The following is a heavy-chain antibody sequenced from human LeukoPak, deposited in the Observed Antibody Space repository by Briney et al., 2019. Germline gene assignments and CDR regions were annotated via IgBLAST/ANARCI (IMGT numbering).Heavy chain of an antibody. J-gene: IGHJ3*02. V-gene: IGHV4-61*02. D-gene: IGHD4-11*01. CDR2: IYSSGST. Sequence: SQTLPLTCTVSGASISSGPHYWSWIRQPAGKGLEWIGRIYSSGSTNYNPSLESRVTISADTSKNQFSLTLHSVTAADTAVYYCARDAYSPDVFDMWGQGTMVTVSS. CDR3: ARDAYSPDVFDM. CDR1: GASISSGPHY.